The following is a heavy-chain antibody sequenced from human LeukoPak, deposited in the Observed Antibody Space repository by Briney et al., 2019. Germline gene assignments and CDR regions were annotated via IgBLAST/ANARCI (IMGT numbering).Heavy chain of an antibody. V-gene: IGHV4-34*01. CDR3: ASTGSGPAWFDP. CDR1: GGSFSGYY. D-gene: IGHD2-15*01. Sequence: SETLSLTCAVYGGSFSGYYWSWIRQPPGKGLEWIGEINHSGSTNYNPSLKSRVTISVDTSKNQFSLKLSSVTAADTAVYYCASTGSGPAWFDPWGQGALVTVSS. J-gene: IGHJ5*02. CDR2: INHSGST.